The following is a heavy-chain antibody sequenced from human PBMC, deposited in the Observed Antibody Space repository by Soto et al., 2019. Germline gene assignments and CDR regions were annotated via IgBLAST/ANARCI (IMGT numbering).Heavy chain of an antibody. V-gene: IGHV3-30*18. D-gene: IGHD5-18*01. J-gene: IGHJ4*02. CDR1: GFTFSSYG. CDR2: ISYDGSNK. Sequence: QVQLVESGGGVVQPGRSLRLSCAASGFTFSSYGMHWVRQAPGKGLEWVALISYDGSNKYYADSVKGRFTISRDNSKNTLYLQMNSLRAEDTAVYYCANHSGSSYGFPFENRGQGTLVTVSS. CDR3: ANHSGSSYGFPFEN.